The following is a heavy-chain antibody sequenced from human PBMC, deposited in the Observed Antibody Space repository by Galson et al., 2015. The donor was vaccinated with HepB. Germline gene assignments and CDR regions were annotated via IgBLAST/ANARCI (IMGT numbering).Heavy chain of an antibody. J-gene: IGHJ3*02. CDR3: ARETAYYYDSSGYYRDAFDI. CDR2: IYHSGST. Sequence: ETLSLTCTVSGYSISSGYYWGWIRQPPGKGLEWIGSIYHSGSTYYNPSLKSRVTISVDTSKNQFSLKLSSVTAADTAVYYCARETAYYYDSSGYYRDAFDIWGQGTMVTVSS. D-gene: IGHD3-22*01. V-gene: IGHV4-38-2*02. CDR1: GYSISSGYY.